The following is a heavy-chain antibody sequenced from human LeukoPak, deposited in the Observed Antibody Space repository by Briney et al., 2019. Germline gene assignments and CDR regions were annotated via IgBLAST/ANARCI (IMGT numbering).Heavy chain of an antibody. V-gene: IGHV3-53*01. J-gene: IGHJ6*02. D-gene: IGHD6-19*01. CDR2: IYSGGST. CDR3: ARDSSGWNYYYYGMDV. Sequence: LSLTCTVSGGSISSGDYYWSWIRQPPGKGLEWVSVIYSGGSTYYADSVKGRFTISRDNSKNTLYLQMNSLRAEDTAVYYCARDSSGWNYYYYGMDVWGQGTTVTVSS. CDR1: GGSISSGDYY.